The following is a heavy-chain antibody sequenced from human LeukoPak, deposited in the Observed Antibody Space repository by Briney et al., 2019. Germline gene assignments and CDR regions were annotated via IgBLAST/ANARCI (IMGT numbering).Heavy chain of an antibody. CDR2: INSDGSST. CDR1: GFTFSSYW. D-gene: IGHD7-27*01. Sequence: GGSLRLSCAASGFTFSSYWMHWVRQAPGKGLVWVSRINSDGSSTSYADSVKGRFTISRDNAKNTLYLQMNSLRVEDTATYYCARDLAWGAFDYWGQGTLVTVSS. V-gene: IGHV3-74*01. CDR3: ARDLAWGAFDY. J-gene: IGHJ4*02.